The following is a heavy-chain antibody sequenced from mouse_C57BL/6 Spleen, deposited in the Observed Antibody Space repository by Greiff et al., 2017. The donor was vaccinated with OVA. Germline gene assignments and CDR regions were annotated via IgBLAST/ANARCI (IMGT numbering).Heavy chain of an antibody. CDR1: GYSITSGYY. CDR2: ISYDGSN. CDR3: ARAGIYYDYDDAMDY. D-gene: IGHD2-4*01. J-gene: IGHJ4*01. V-gene: IGHV3-6*01. Sequence: DVQLVESGPGLVKPSQSLSLTCSVTGYSITSGYYWNWIRQFPGNKLERMGYISYDGSNNYNPSLKNRISITRDTSKNQFFLKLNSVTTEDTATYYCARAGIYYDYDDAMDYWGQGTSVTVSS.